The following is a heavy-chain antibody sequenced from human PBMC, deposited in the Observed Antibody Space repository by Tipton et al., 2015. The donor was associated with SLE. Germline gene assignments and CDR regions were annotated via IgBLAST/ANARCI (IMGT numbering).Heavy chain of an antibody. Sequence: TLSLTCTVSGGSINNYYWSWIRQPPGKRLEWIGYVYNSGTTNYNPSLKSRVTMSADTSKDQFSLRLTSVTAADTAVYYCARGMLTWRGAIVGVDVWGQGTRVNVSS. D-gene: IGHD2-8*01. J-gene: IGHJ6*02. CDR3: ARGMLTWRGAIVGVDV. V-gene: IGHV4-59*01. CDR1: GGSINNYY. CDR2: VYNSGTT.